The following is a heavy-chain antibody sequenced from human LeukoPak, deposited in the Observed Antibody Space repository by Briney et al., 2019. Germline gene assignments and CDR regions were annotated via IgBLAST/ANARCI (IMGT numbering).Heavy chain of an antibody. CDR3: AKDVYDSSGYCDY. D-gene: IGHD3-22*01. CDR1: GFTFTNYW. CDR2: ISGSGGST. J-gene: IGHJ4*02. V-gene: IGHV3-23*01. Sequence: GGSLRLSCAASGFTFTNYWMHWVRQAPGKGLEWVSAISGSGGSTYYADSVKGRFTISRDNSKNTLYLQMNSLRAEDTAVYYCAKDVYDSSGYCDYWGQGTLVTVSS.